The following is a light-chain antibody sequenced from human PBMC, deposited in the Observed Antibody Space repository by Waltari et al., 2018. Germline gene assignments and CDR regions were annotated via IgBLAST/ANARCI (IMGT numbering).Light chain of an antibody. V-gene: IGKV4-1*01. Sequence: DIVMTQSPDSLAVSLGERATINCKSSQSVLYSSNNKNYLAWYQQKPGQPPKLLIYWASTRESGVPDRLRGSGSGTDFTLTISSLQAEDVAVYYCQQYYSTPYTFGQGTKLEIK. J-gene: IGKJ2*01. CDR1: QSVLYSSNNKNY. CDR3: QQYYSTPYT. CDR2: WAS.